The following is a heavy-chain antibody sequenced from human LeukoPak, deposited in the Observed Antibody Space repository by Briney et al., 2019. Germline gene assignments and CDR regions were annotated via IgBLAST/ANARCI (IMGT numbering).Heavy chain of an antibody. J-gene: IGHJ5*02. D-gene: IGHD3-22*01. CDR1: GGSLSSFF. CDR2: IYYSGST. Sequence: SETLSLTCTVSGGSLSSFFWSWIRQPPGQGLEWIGYIYYSGSTNSNHSTKSRFTISVDKSKNQFSLKLTSVTAADTAVYYCARRGWYYYDSSGYYADNWFDPWGQGTLVTVSS. V-gene: IGHV4-59*08. CDR3: ARRGWYYYDSSGYYADNWFDP.